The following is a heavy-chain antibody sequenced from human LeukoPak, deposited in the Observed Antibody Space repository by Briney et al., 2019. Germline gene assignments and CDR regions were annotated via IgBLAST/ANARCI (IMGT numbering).Heavy chain of an antibody. Sequence: GGSLRLSCAASGFTFSSYSMSWIRQAPGKGLEWVSYISSSGSTIYYADSVKGRFTISRDNAKNSLYLQMNSLRAEDTAVYYCARGGKGWGSGWYGDAFDIWGQGTMVTVSS. V-gene: IGHV3-48*04. CDR2: ISSSGSTI. CDR3: ARGGKGWGSGWYGDAFDI. CDR1: GFTFSSYS. J-gene: IGHJ3*02. D-gene: IGHD6-19*01.